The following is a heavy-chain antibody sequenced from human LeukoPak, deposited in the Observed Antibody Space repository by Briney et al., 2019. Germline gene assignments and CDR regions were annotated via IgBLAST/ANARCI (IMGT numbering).Heavy chain of an antibody. Sequence: GGSLRLSCAASGVTFSSYSMNWVRQAPGKGLYWVSSISSPTISISYAASVNPPFPISRDNPNTSLYLQMTSLRAEDTAVYYCPRGVWWDYWGQGTLLTVSS. CDR1: GVTFSSYS. V-gene: IGHV3-21*01. D-gene: IGHD2-8*02. J-gene: IGHJ4*02. CDR2: ISSPTISI. CDR3: PRGVWWDY.